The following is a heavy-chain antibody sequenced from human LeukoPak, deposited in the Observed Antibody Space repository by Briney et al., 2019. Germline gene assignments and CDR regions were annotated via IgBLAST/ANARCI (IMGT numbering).Heavy chain of an antibody. D-gene: IGHD1-26*01. CDR1: GGSVTTYY. J-gene: IGHJ4*02. CDR3: AREATVVGATII. CDR2: ISTSGTT. V-gene: IGHV4-4*07. Sequence: PSETLSLTCTVSGGSVTTYYWSWIRQSAGKGLEWIGHISTSGTTTYNPSLKSRVTMSVDTSKNQFSLKLTSVTAADTPVYYCAREATVVGATIIWGQGTLVTVSS.